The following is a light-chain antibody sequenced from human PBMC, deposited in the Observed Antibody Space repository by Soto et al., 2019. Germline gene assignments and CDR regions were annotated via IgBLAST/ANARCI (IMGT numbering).Light chain of an antibody. CDR1: SSDVGANNY. V-gene: IGLV2-8*01. Sequence: QLVLAQPPSASGSPGQSVTISCTGTSSDVGANNYVSWYQHHPGKAPKLIIYDVTERPSGVPDRFSGSKSGNTASLTVSGLQSEDEADYYCGSYAGSNSWVFGGGTKLTVL. CDR3: GSYAGSNSWV. CDR2: DVT. J-gene: IGLJ3*02.